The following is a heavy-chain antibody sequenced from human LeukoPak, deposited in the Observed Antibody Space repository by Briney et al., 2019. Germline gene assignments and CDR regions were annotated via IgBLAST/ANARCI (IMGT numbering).Heavy chain of an antibody. V-gene: IGHV4-34*01. CDR1: GGSFSGYY. CDR2: INHSGST. Sequence: SETLSLTCAVYGGSFSGYYWSWIRQPPEKGLEWIGEINHSGSTNYNPSLKSRVTISVDTSKNQFSLKLSSVTAADTAVYYCARGKPVLLWFGDKGWFDPWGQGTLVTVSS. D-gene: IGHD3-10*01. CDR3: ARGKPVLLWFGDKGWFDP. J-gene: IGHJ5*02.